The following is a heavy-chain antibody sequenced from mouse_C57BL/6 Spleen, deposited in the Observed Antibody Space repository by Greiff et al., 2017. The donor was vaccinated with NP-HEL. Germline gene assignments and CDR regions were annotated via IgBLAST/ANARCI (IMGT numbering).Heavy chain of an antibody. CDR3: ARSGEARHFDV. CDR2: IHPNSGST. D-gene: IGHD3-2*02. CDR1: GYTFTSYW. V-gene: IGHV1-64*01. J-gene: IGHJ1*03. Sequence: QVQLQRPGAELVKPGASVKLSCKASGYTFTSYWMHWVKQRPGQGLEWIGMIHPNSGSTNYNEKFKSKATLTVDKSSSTAYMQLSSLTSEDSAVYYCARSGEARHFDVWGTGTTVTVSS.